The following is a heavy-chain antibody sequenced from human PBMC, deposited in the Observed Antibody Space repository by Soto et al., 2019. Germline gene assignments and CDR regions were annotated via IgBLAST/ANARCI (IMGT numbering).Heavy chain of an antibody. J-gene: IGHJ4*02. CDR2: IYSGGST. CDR1: GFTVSSNY. CDR3: ARDLAGSSSFDY. V-gene: IGHV3-53*01. D-gene: IGHD6-6*01. Sequence: GSLRLSCAASGFTVSSNYMSWVRQAPGKGLEWVSVIYSGGSTYYADSVKGRFTISRDNSKNTLYLQMNSLRAEDTAVYYCARDLAGSSSFDYWGQGTLVTVSS.